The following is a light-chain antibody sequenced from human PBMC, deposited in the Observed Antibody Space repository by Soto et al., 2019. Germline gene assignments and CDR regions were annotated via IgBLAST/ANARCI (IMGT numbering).Light chain of an antibody. Sequence: QSALTQPASVSGSPGQSITISCTGTSSDVGTYPYVSWYQRHPGRAPQLMIYEVSNRPSGVSNRFSGSKSGNTASLTISGLQAEDEADYYCSSYSSSTTVLFGGGTKLTDL. CDR2: EVS. CDR3: SSYSSSTTVL. V-gene: IGLV2-14*01. J-gene: IGLJ3*02. CDR1: SSDVGTYPY.